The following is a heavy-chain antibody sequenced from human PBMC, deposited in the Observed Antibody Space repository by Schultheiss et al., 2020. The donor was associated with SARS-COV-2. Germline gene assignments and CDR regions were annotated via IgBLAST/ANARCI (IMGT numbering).Heavy chain of an antibody. Sequence: SETLSLTCTVSGGSMLSYYWSWIRRPPGKGLEWIGYIYNSGSTNYNPSLKSRVTISIDTSKNQFSLKLSSVTAADTAVYYCATGRGYNGADYWGQGTLVTVS. CDR3: ATGRGYNGADY. V-gene: IGHV4-59*01. J-gene: IGHJ4*02. D-gene: IGHD5-24*01. CDR1: GGSMLSYY. CDR2: IYNSGST.